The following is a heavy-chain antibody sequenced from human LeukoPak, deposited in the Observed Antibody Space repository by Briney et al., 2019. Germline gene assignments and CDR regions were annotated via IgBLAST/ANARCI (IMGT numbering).Heavy chain of an antibody. V-gene: IGHV3-23*01. CDR2: ISGSGGST. CDR1: GFTFSSYA. Sequence: PGASLRLSCAASGFTFSSYAMSWVRQAPGKGLEWVSAISGSGGSTYYADSVKGRFTISRDNSKNTLYLQMHSLRAEDTAVYYCAKDLRFFTNWFDPWGQGTLVTVSS. CDR3: AKDLRFFTNWFDP. J-gene: IGHJ5*02. D-gene: IGHD3-3*01.